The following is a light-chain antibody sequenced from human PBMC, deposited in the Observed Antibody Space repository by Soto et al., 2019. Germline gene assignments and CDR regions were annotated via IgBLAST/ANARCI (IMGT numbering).Light chain of an antibody. CDR3: QHYGYSSWT. Sequence: EIVMTQSPATLSVSPGERATLSCRASQSVSSNLAWYQQQRGQAPRLLIYGATTRATGVPDRFSGSGSGTDFTLTISELEPGDFAVYYCQHYGYSSWTFCQATKV. CDR2: GAT. J-gene: IGKJ1*01. CDR1: QSVSSN. V-gene: IGKV3-20*01.